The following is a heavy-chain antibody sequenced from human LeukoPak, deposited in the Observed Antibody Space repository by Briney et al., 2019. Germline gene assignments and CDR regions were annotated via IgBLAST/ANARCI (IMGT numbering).Heavy chain of an antibody. J-gene: IGHJ4*02. CDR3: AKGGLIWDYSYYFDY. CDR2: ISGSGTKT. V-gene: IGHV3-23*01. CDR1: GFTFSNYA. D-gene: IGHD5-18*01. Sequence: GGSLRLSCAASGFTFSNYAMNWVRRAPGKGLEWVSTISGSGTKTYYADSVKGRFTISRDNSKNMVSLQMNSLRAEDTALYYCAKGGLIWDYSYYFDYWGQGMLVTVSA.